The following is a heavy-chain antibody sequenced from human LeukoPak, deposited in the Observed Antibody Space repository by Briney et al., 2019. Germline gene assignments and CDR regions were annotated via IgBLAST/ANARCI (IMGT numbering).Heavy chain of an antibody. V-gene: IGHV1-69*06. CDR1: GGTFSSYA. D-gene: IGHD2-15*01. Sequence: SVKVSCKASGGTFSSYAISWVRQAPGQGLEWMGGIIPIFGTANYAQKFQGRVTITADKSTSTAYMELSSLRSEDTAVYYCARDLGYCSGGSCYNYWGQGTLVTVSS. J-gene: IGHJ4*02. CDR2: IIPIFGTA. CDR3: ARDLGYCSGGSCYNY.